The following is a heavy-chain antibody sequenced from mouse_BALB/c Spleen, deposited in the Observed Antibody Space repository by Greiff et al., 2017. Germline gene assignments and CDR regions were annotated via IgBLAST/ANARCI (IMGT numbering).Heavy chain of an antibody. D-gene: IGHD2-14*01. CDR1: GFTFSSYG. CDR3: AKYDVDYAMDY. J-gene: IGHJ4*01. Sequence: EVQVVESGGGLVQPGGSLKLSCAASGFTFSSYGMSWVRQTPDKRLELVATINSNGGSTYYPDSVKGRFTISRDNAKNTLYLQMSSLKSEDTAMYYCAKYDVDYAMDYWGQGTSVTVSS. CDR2: INSNGGST. V-gene: IGHV5-6-3*01.